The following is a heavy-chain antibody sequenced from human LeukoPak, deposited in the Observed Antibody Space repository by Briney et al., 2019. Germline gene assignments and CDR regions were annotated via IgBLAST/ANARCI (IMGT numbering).Heavy chain of an antibody. CDR1: GFTFSNYW. Sequence: GGSLRLSCAASGFTFSNYWMHWVRQAPGKGLVWVSRITGDGSSTSYADSVKGRFTISRDNAKNTLYLQMNSLRAEDTAVYYCARDQGYSYGLTYYMDVWGKGTTVTASS. D-gene: IGHD5-18*01. V-gene: IGHV3-74*01. J-gene: IGHJ6*03. CDR2: ITGDGSST. CDR3: ARDQGYSYGLTYYMDV.